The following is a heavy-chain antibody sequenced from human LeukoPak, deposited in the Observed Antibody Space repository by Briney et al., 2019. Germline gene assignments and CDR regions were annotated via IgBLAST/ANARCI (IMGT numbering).Heavy chain of an antibody. CDR2: IIPIFGTA. J-gene: IGHJ6*03. CDR1: GGTFSSYA. Sequence: SVKVSCKASGGTFSSYAISWVRQAPGQGLEWMGGIIPIFGTANYAQKFQGRVTITTDESTSTAYMELSSLRSEDTAVYYCAREVGEYYYGSGSYYGGVYYYMDVWGKGTTVTVSS. V-gene: IGHV1-69*05. CDR3: AREVGEYYYGSGSYYGGVYYYMDV. D-gene: IGHD3-10*01.